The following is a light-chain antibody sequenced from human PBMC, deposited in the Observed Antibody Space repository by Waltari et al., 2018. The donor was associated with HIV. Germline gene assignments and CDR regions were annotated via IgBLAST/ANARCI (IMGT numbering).Light chain of an antibody. CDR3: QVWDHTSDHPAV. CDR2: DDS. V-gene: IGLV3-21*02. J-gene: IGLJ2*01. CDR1: NIGSKS. Sequence: SYVLTQPPSVSVAPRQTARITCGGNNIGSKSVHWYQQKPGQAPVLVVYDDSDRPSGIPERFSGSNSWNTATLTITRVEAGDEADFYCQVWDHTSDHPAVFGGGTKLTVL.